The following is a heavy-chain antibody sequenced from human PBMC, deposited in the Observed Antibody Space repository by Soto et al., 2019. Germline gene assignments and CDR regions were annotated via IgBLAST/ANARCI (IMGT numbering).Heavy chain of an antibody. CDR3: AREAHCSGGSCQIKPQYFDY. J-gene: IGHJ4*02. V-gene: IGHV1-18*01. Sequence: ASVKVSCKASGYTFTSYGISWVRQAPGQGLEWMGSISAYNGNTNYAQKLQGRVTMTTDTSTSTAYMELRSLRSDDTAVYYCAREAHCSGGSCQIKPQYFDYWGQGTLVTVSS. D-gene: IGHD2-15*01. CDR2: ISAYNGNT. CDR1: GYTFTSYG.